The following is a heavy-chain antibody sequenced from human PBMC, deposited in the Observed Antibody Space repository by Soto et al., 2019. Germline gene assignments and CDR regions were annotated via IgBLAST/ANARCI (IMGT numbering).Heavy chain of an antibody. CDR1: GGXISSYY. CDR2: IYYSGST. CDR3: ARGRITIFGVVTGDAFDI. Sequence: SETLSLTCTVSGGXISSYYWSWIRQPPGKGLEWIGYIYYSGSTNYNPSLKSRVTISVDTSKNQFSLKLSSVTAADTAVYYCARGRITIFGVVTGDAFDIWGQGTMVTVSS. V-gene: IGHV4-59*01. D-gene: IGHD3-3*01. J-gene: IGHJ3*02.